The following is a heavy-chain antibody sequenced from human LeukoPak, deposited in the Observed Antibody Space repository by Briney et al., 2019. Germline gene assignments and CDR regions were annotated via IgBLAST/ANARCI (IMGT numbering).Heavy chain of an antibody. CDR2: INPNNGGT. J-gene: IGHJ4*02. V-gene: IGHV1-2*02. CDR3: ARDWSGGAAAVYY. CDR1: GYTFTSYD. Sequence: GASVKVSCKASGYTFTSYDINWARQATGQGLGWMGWINPNNGGTNYAQKFQGRVTMTRDTSINTAYMELSRLRSDDTAVYYCARDWSGGAAAVYYWGQGTLVTVSS. D-gene: IGHD6-13*01.